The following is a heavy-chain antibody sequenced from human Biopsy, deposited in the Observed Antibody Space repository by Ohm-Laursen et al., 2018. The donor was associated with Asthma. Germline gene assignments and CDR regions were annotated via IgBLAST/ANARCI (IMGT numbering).Heavy chain of an antibody. D-gene: IGHD1-26*01. CDR2: INPSGGST. J-gene: IGHJ4*02. Sequence: GSSVKVSCKASGYTFTSYYMHWVRQAPGQGLEWMGIINPSGGSTSYAQKFQGRVTMTRDTSTSTVYMELSSLRSEGTVVYYYARAGALIVGATMGYWGQGTLVTVSS. CDR1: GYTFTSYY. V-gene: IGHV1-46*01. CDR3: ARAGALIVGATMGY.